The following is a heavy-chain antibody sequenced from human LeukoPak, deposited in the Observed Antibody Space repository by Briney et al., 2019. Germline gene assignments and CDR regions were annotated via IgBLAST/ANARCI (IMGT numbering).Heavy chain of an antibody. D-gene: IGHD6-6*01. CDR3: ARLWDSSSSLDY. J-gene: IGHJ4*02. CDR2: IYYSGGT. CDR1: GGSISSYY. V-gene: IGHV4-59*08. Sequence: ASETLSLTCTVSGGSISSYYWTWIRQPPGKGLGLEWIGYIYYSGGTNYNPSLKRRVAISIDTSKNQVSLKLSSVTAADTAVYYCARLWDSSSSLDYWGQGTPVTVSS.